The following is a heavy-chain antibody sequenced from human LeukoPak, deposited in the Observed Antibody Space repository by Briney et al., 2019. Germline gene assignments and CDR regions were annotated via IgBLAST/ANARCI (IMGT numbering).Heavy chain of an antibody. CDR2: ISSSSSYI. D-gene: IGHD6-13*01. V-gene: IGHV3-21*01. CDR1: GFTFSSYS. J-gene: IGHJ5*02. CDR3: ARDQVAAVGPLYNWFDP. Sequence: GGSLRLSCAASGFTFSSYSMNWVRQAPGKGLEWVSSISSSSSYIYYADSVKGRFTISRDNTKNSLYLQMNSLRAEDTAVYYCARDQVAAVGPLYNWFDPWGQGTLVTVSS.